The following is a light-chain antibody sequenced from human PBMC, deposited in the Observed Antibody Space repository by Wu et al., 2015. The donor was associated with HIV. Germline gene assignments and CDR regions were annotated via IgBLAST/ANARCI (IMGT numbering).Light chain of an antibody. J-gene: IGKJ4*01. CDR3: QQFGTWPYS. CDR1: QSIHSN. CDR2: DAS. V-gene: IGKV3-15*01. Sequence: IVMTQSPATLSTSPGSTASLSCRASQSIHSNLAWYQQKSGQPPRLLIHDASTRAKDVPARFVGSGSGTEFSLTITTLQPEDFATYYCQQFGTWPYSFGGGT.